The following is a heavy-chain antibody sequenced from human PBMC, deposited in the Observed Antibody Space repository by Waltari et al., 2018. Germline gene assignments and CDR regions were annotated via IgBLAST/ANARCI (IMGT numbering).Heavy chain of an antibody. CDR1: GYTFTGYY. CDR2: INPNRGGT. J-gene: IGHJ3*02. Sequence: QVQLVQSGAEVKKPGASVKVSCKASGYTFTGYYMHWVRQAPGQGLEWMGWINPNRGGTNYAQKFQGWVTMTRDTSISTAYMELSRLRSDDTAVYYCARVRRIAAAGNAFDIWGQGTMVTVSS. V-gene: IGHV1-2*04. D-gene: IGHD6-13*01. CDR3: ARVRRIAAAGNAFDI.